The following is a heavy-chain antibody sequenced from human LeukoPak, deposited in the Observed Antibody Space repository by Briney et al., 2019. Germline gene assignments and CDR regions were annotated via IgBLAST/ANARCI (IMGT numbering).Heavy chain of an antibody. CDR2: ISGSGGST. Sequence: GGSLRLSCAASGFTFSSYAMSWVRQAPGKGLKWFSAISGSGGSTYYADSVKGRFTISRDNSKNTLYLQMNSLRAEDTAVYYCAKAPPLGSQYYYYGMDVWGQGTTVTVSS. CDR3: AKAPPLGSQYYYYGMDV. V-gene: IGHV3-23*01. CDR1: GFTFSSYA. D-gene: IGHD3-10*01. J-gene: IGHJ6*02.